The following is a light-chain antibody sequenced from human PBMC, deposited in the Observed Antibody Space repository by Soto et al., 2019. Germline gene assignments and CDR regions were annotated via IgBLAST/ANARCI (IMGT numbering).Light chain of an antibody. CDR1: SSDIGSFKY. CDR2: DVD. V-gene: IGLV2-14*03. J-gene: IGLJ2*01. CDR3: CSYTKANTVI. Sequence: QSVLTQPASLSGSPGQSITIPCNGTSSDIGSFKYVSWYQQHPGKAPKLLIFDVDDRPPALSYRFSGSKSDNTASLRISGLQTEDEAYYYCCSYTKANTVIFGGGTKVTVL.